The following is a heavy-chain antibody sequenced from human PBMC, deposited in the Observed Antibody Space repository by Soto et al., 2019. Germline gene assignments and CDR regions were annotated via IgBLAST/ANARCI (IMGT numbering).Heavy chain of an antibody. CDR2: IYPGYSDT. CDR1: GYSFTSYW. J-gene: IGHJ6*02. V-gene: IGHV5-51*01. Sequence: GESLKISCKGSGYSFTSYWIGWVRQMPGKGLEWMGIIYPGYSDTRYSPSFQGQVTISADKSISTAYLQWSSLKASDTAMYYCATHRRNKGSSYYYYGMDVWGQGTTVTV. CDR3: ATHRRNKGSSYYYYGMDV. D-gene: IGHD2-15*01.